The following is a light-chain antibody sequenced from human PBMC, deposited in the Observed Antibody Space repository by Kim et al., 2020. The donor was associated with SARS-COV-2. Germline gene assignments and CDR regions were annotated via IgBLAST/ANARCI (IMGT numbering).Light chain of an antibody. J-gene: IGLJ2*01. CDR3: SSYAGTYRLL. Sequence: QSALTQPRSVYGSPGQSVTISCTGTSGDVGGYNHVSWHQQHPGKAPKVVIFDVSQRPAGVPDRFSASKSGNTASLTISGLQSEDEADYYCSSYAGTYRLLFGGGTHLTVL. CDR1: SGDVGGYNH. V-gene: IGLV2-11*01. CDR2: DVS.